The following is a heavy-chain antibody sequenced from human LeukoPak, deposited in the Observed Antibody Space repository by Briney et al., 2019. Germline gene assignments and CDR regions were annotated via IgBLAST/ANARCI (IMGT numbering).Heavy chain of an antibody. CDR1: GLTFSNYV. V-gene: IGHV3-23*01. J-gene: IGHJ6*03. D-gene: IGHD6-6*01. CDR3: AKGSSKFYYYYMDV. CDR2: ISGSGAGT. Sequence: LAGGSLKLSCGASGLTFSNYVMNWVRQAPGKGLEWVSGISGSGAGTNYADSVKGRFTISRDNSKNTLYLQVNSLRAEDTAVYYRAKGSSKFYYYYMDVWGKGTTVTVSS.